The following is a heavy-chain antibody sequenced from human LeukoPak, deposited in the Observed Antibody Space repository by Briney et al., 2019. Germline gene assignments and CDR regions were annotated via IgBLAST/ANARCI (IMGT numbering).Heavy chain of an antibody. CDR1: GYTFTDYY. Sequence: GASVKVSCKASGYTFTDYYMHWVQQAPGKGLEWMGRVDPEDGETIYAEKFQGRVTITADTSTDTAYMELSSLRSEDTAVYYCATEEYCSSTSCYLVPLDAFDIWGQGTMVTVSS. D-gene: IGHD2-2*01. CDR3: ATEEYCSSTSCYLVPLDAFDI. CDR2: VDPEDGET. V-gene: IGHV1-69-2*01. J-gene: IGHJ3*02.